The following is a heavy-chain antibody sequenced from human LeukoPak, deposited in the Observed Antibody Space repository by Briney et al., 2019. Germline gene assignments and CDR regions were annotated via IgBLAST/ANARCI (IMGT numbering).Heavy chain of an antibody. CDR3: ARGKNGVGGYDILIDY. J-gene: IGHJ4*02. D-gene: IGHD3-9*01. CDR1: GFTFSSYE. Sequence: GGSLRLSCAASGFTFSSYELNWVRQAPGKGLEWVSYISSDGASIYYTDSVKGRFTISRDNAKNSLFLQMYSLRDEDTSVYYCARGKNGVGGYDILIDYWGQGTLVTVSS. CDR2: ISSDGASI. V-gene: IGHV3-48*03.